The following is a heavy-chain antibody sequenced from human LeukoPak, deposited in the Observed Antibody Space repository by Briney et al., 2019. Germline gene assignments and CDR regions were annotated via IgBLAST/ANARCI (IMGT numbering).Heavy chain of an antibody. J-gene: IGHJ3*02. CDR1: GFTFSDYY. CDR2: ISSSGSTI. CDR3: ARDRLRFLEWLPSDAFDI. Sequence: PGRSLRLSCAASGFTFSDYYMSWIRQAPGKGLEWVSYISSSGSTIYYADSVKGRFTISRDNAKNSLYLQMNSLRAEDTAVYYCARDRLRFLEWLPSDAFDIWGQGTMVTVSS. D-gene: IGHD3-3*01. V-gene: IGHV3-11*01.